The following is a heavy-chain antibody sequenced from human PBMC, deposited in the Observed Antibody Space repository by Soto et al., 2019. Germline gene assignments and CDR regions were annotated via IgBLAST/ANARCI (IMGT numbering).Heavy chain of an antibody. D-gene: IGHD6-6*01. CDR1: GGTFSSYA. Sequence: AVKFSCKASGGTFSSYAIIWVRQAPGQGLEWMGGIIPIFGTANYAQKFQGRVTITADESTSTAYMELSSLRSEDTAVYYCARPALYSSSYYYYYYGMDVWGQGTTVTVSS. CDR2: IIPIFGTA. V-gene: IGHV1-69*13. CDR3: ARPALYSSSYYYYYYGMDV. J-gene: IGHJ6*02.